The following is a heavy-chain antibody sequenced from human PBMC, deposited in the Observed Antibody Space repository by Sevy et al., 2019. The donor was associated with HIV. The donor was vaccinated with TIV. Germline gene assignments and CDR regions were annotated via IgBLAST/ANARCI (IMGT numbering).Heavy chain of an antibody. V-gene: IGHV3-15*01. Sequence: GGSLRLSCTASGFTFSSAWMSWVRQAPGKGLEWVGRIKSEFDGGAIDYAAPVKGRFCISREDSKTTVYLQMNRLKTDETAVYYCITDPAYRGYDEEVINYYFYGMDVWGQGTTVTVSS. CDR2: IKSEFDGGAI. CDR3: ITDPAYRGYDEEVINYYFYGMDV. D-gene: IGHD3-22*01. J-gene: IGHJ6*02. CDR1: GFTFSSAW.